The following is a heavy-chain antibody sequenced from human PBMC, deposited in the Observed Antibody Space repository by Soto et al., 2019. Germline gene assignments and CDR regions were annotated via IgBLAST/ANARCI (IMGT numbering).Heavy chain of an antibody. CDR1: GGSFSGYY. D-gene: IGHD6-13*01. J-gene: IGHJ4*02. Sequence: SETLSLTCAGYGGSFSGYYWSWIRQPPGKGLEWIGEINHSGSTNYNPSLKSRVTISVDTSKNQFSLKLSSVTAADTAVYYCARVSLSGSWYDNFDYRSQGTLVTVSS. CDR2: INHSGST. CDR3: ARVSLSGSWYDNFDY. V-gene: IGHV4-34*01.